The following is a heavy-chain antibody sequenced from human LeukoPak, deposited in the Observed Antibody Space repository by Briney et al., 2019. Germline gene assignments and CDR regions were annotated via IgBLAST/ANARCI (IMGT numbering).Heavy chain of an antibody. D-gene: IGHD2-2*01. J-gene: IGHJ3*02. CDR1: GFIFKNYA. Sequence: GGSLRLSCAASGFIFKNYAMNWVRQAPGKGLEWVSSISSSSSYIYYADSVKGRFTISRDNAKNSLYLQMNSLRAEDTAVYYCARDRAGYQLPHLGGRTDAFDIWGQGTMVTVSS. CDR3: ARDRAGYQLPHLGGRTDAFDI. CDR2: ISSSSSYI. V-gene: IGHV3-21*01.